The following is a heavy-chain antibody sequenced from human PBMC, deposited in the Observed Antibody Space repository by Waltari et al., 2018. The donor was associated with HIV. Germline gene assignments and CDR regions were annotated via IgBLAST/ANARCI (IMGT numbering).Heavy chain of an antibody. Sequence: QVQLVESGGGVVQPGRSLSLSCAASGFTFSNHGMHWLHQAPCKGLEWVAVVTDDGSDKCYADSVRGRFTNSRDKSKNTLYLQMNNLRAEDTAVYFCARRGVLTYYYAMDVWGQGTTVTVSS. CDR3: ARRGVLTYYYAMDV. CDR1: GFTFSNHG. D-gene: IGHD3-10*01. J-gene: IGHJ6*02. V-gene: IGHV3-33*05. CDR2: VTDDGSDK.